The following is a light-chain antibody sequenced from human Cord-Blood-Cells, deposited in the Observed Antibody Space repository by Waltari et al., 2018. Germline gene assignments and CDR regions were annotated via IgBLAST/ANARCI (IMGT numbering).Light chain of an antibody. CDR1: SSDVGGYND. CDR2: DVS. V-gene: IGLV2-14*01. CDR3: SSYTSSSTL. Sequence: QSALPQPASVSGSPGQSIPISCTGTSSDVGGYNDVSWYQQHPGKAPKLMIYDVSNRPSGVSNRFSGSKSGNTASLTISGLQAEDEADYYCSSYTSSSTLFGGGTKLTVL. J-gene: IGLJ2*01.